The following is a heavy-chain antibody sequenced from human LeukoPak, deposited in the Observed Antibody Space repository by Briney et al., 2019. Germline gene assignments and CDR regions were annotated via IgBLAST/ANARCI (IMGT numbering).Heavy chain of an antibody. Sequence: VASVKVSCKASGGTFSSYAISWVRQAPGQGLEWMGGIIPIFGTANYAQKFQGRVTITTDESTSTAYMELSSLRSEDTAAYYCARVPVPAATSYYYMDVWGKGTTVTVSS. V-gene: IGHV1-69*05. CDR2: IIPIFGTA. CDR3: ARVPVPAATSYYYMDV. CDR1: GGTFSSYA. J-gene: IGHJ6*03. D-gene: IGHD2-2*01.